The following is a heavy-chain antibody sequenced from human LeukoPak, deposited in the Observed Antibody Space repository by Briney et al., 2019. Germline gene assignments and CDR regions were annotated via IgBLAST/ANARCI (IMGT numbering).Heavy chain of an antibody. J-gene: IGHJ4*02. V-gene: IGHV3-21*01. CDR1: GFTFSSYS. Sequence: PGGSLKLSCAASGFTFSSYSMNWVRQAPGKGLEWVSSISSSSTYIYYADSVKGRFIISRDNSKNTLYVEMNYLRPEDTAIYYCAKDTRRETSIVTPGYAYDYWGQGTLVTVSS. D-gene: IGHD4-23*01. CDR2: ISSSSTYI. CDR3: AKDTRRETSIVTPGYAYDY.